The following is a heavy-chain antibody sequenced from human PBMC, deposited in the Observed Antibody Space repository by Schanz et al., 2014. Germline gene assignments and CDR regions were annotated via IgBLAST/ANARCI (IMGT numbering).Heavy chain of an antibody. D-gene: IGHD3-9*01. Sequence: EVQLVESGGGVVRPGGSLRLSCAASGFGFDDYAMSWVRQAPGKGLEWVSGINWNGGSTGYADSVKGRFTISRDNAKNTLYLQVNSLRAEDTAVYYCAKHVRSLTGNDYWGQGTLVTVSS. CDR3: AKHVRSLTGNDY. CDR1: GFGFDDYA. V-gene: IGHV3-20*04. J-gene: IGHJ4*02. CDR2: INWNGGST.